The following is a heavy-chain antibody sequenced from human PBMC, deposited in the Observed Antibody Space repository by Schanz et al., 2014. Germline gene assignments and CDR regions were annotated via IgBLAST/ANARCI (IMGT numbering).Heavy chain of an antibody. D-gene: IGHD1-1*01. J-gene: IGHJ5*02. Sequence: VQVVQSGGGLVQPGGSLRLSCASSGFSFTTYAMSWVRQAPGKGLVWVANIKKDGSEKYYVDSVKGRFTISRDNAKNSLFLQMNSLRPEDTAVYYCARGRVLESWGQGTLVTVSS. CDR2: IKKDGSEK. V-gene: IGHV3-7*01. CDR1: GFSFTTYA. CDR3: ARGRVLES.